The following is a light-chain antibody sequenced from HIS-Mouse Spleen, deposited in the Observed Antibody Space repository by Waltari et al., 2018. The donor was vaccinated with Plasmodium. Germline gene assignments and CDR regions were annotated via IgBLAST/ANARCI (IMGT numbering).Light chain of an antibody. CDR1: ALPKKY. Sequence: SYELTQPPSVSVSPGQTARITCSGDALPKKYAYCYQQKSGQATVLVIYEDSKRPSGIPERFSGSRSGTMATWTISGAQVEDEADYYCYSTDSSGNHRVFGGGTKLTVL. J-gene: IGLJ3*02. CDR2: EDS. V-gene: IGLV3-10*01. CDR3: YSTDSSGNHRV.